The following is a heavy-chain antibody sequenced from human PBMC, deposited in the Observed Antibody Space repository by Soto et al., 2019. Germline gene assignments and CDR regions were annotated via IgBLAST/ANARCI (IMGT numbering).Heavy chain of an antibody. CDR1: GFTFSSYD. J-gene: IGHJ4*02. Sequence: PGGSLRLSCAASGFTFSSYDMHWVRQATGKGLEWVSAIGTAGDTYYPGSVKGRFTISRENAKNSLYLQMNSLRAGDTAVYYCARSAYDSSGYPYFDYWGQGTLVTVS. V-gene: IGHV3-13*01. D-gene: IGHD3-22*01. CDR2: IGTAGDT. CDR3: ARSAYDSSGYPYFDY.